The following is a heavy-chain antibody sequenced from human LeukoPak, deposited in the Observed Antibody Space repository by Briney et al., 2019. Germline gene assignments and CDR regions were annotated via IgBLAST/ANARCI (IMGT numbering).Heavy chain of an antibody. D-gene: IGHD5-24*01. CDR2: ISYDGSNK. V-gene: IGHV3-30*01. J-gene: IGHJ4*02. Sequence: GRSLRLSCAASGFTFSSYAMHWVRQAPGKGLEWVAVISYDGSNKYYADSVKGRFTISRDNSKNTLYLQMNSLRAEDTAVYYCAALRRLPLKFDYWGQGTLVTVSS. CDR3: AALRRLPLKFDY. CDR1: GFTFSSYA.